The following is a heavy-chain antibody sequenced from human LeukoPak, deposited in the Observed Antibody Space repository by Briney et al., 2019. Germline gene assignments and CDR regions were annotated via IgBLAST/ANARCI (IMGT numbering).Heavy chain of an antibody. CDR3: ARVPIRRHYESTGYYYEDP. Sequence: ASVKVSCKASGYTFTGYYMHWVRQAPGQGLEWMGWINPNSGGANYAQKFQGRVTMTRDTSISTAYMELSRLRSDVTAVYYCARVPIRRHYESTGYYYEDPWGQGTLVTVSS. V-gene: IGHV1-2*02. J-gene: IGHJ5*02. CDR1: GYTFTGYY. CDR2: INPNSGGA. D-gene: IGHD3-22*01.